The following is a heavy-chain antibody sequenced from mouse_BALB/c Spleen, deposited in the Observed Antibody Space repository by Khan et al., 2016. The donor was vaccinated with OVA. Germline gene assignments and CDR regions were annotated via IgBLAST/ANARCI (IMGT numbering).Heavy chain of an antibody. J-gene: IGHJ3*01. D-gene: IGHD2-14*01. CDR1: GYSFTSYY. Sequence: VQLKESGPELMKPGASVKISCKASGYSFTSYYIHWVKQSHGKSLEWIGYVDPFNGCTSYNQKFKGKATLTVDKSSSTAYMHLSSLTSEDSAVLYCTRHGYVAWFAYWGQGTLVTVSA. V-gene: IGHV1S135*01. CDR2: VDPFNGCT. CDR3: TRHGYVAWFAY.